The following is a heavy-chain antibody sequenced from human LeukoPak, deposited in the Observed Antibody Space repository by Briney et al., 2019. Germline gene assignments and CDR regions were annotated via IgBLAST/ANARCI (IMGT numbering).Heavy chain of an antibody. CDR2: IYYSGST. Sequence: SETLSLTCTVSGGSITNYYWSWIRQPPGKGLEWIGYIYYSGSTNYNPSLESRVTISVDTSKNQFSLKLTSVTAADTAVYYCARAPAGPPYYYMDIWGKGTTVTVSS. CDR1: GGSITNYY. J-gene: IGHJ6*03. CDR3: ARAPAGPPYYYMDI. V-gene: IGHV4-59*01.